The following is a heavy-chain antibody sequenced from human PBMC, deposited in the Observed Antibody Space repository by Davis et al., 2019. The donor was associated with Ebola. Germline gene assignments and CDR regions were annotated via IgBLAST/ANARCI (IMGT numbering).Heavy chain of an antibody. J-gene: IGHJ6*02. D-gene: IGHD6-6*01. CDR2: MNPNSGNT. V-gene: IGHV1-8*02. Sequence: AASVKVSCKASGGTFSSYAINWVRQATGQGLEWMGWMNPNSGNTGYAQKFQGRVTMTRNTSISTAYMELSSLRSEDTAVYYCARGGIAAQTAHYYYGMDVWGQGTTVTVSS. CDR3: ARGGIAAQTAHYYYGMDV. CDR1: GGTFSSYA.